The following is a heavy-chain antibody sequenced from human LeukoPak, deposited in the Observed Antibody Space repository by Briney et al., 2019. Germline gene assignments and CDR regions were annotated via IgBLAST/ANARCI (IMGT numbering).Heavy chain of an antibody. CDR3: VKGGIVVLISAFDI. V-gene: IGHV3-64D*06. CDR2: ISSNGGST. D-gene: IGHD3-22*01. CDR1: GFTFSSYA. J-gene: IGHJ3*02. Sequence: PGGSLRLSCSASGFTFSSYAMLWVRQAPGKGLEYVSTISSNGGSTSYADSVKGRFTISRDNSKNTLYLQMSSLRAEDTAVYYCVKGGIVVLISAFDIWGQGTMVTVSS.